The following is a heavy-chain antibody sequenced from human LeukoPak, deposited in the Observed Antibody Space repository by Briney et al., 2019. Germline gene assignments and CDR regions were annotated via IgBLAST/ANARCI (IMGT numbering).Heavy chain of an antibody. J-gene: IGHJ5*02. V-gene: IGHV1-69*05. D-gene: IGHD6-19*01. CDR3: AGVVAVAGPYNWFDP. CDR2: IIPIFGTA. CDR1: GGTFSSYA. Sequence: ASVKVSCKASGGTFSSYAISWVRQAPGQGLEWMGGIIPIFGTANYAQKFQGRVTITTDESTSTAYMELSSLRPEDTAVYYCAGVVAVAGPYNWFDPWGQGTLVTVSS.